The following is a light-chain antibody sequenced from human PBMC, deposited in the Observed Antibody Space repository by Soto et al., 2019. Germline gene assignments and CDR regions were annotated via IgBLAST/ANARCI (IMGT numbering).Light chain of an antibody. Sequence: EIVMTQSPATLSVSPGERATLSCRAGQSVGSNLAWYQQKPAQAPRLLMYGASTRATGVPARFSGSGSGGELPLTISSLQSEDFAVYYCQQYNTRPPWTFGQGTKGEIE. CDR2: GAS. V-gene: IGKV3-15*01. CDR3: QQYNTRPPWT. CDR1: QSVGSN. J-gene: IGKJ1*01.